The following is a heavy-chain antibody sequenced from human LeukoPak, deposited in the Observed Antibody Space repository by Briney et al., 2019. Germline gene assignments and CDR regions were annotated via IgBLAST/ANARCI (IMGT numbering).Heavy chain of an antibody. D-gene: IGHD2-15*01. CDR2: IYPGDSDT. CDR1: GYSFTRYW. Sequence: GESLQISFKGSGYSFTRYWIGWVRQMPGKGLEWMGIIYPGDSDTRYSPSFQGQVTISADKSISTAYLQWSSLGASDTAMYYCARRGCNGGSCYAYWGQGTLVTVSS. V-gene: IGHV5-51*01. CDR3: ARRGCNGGSCYAY. J-gene: IGHJ4*02.